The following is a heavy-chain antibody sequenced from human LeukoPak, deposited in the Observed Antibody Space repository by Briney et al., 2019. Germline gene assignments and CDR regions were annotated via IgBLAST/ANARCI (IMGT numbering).Heavy chain of an antibody. Sequence: ASVKVSCKASGYSFTNYYMHWVRHVPGQGPEWMGLINPSGGTKYAQKFQDRVTMTRDMSTSTTYMELSSLTSEDRAVYYCAREGRSDYGASRSFDIWGQGTMVTVSS. J-gene: IGHJ3*02. D-gene: IGHD4-17*01. CDR3: AREGRSDYGASRSFDI. CDR1: GYSFTNYY. CDR2: INPSGGT. V-gene: IGHV1-46*01.